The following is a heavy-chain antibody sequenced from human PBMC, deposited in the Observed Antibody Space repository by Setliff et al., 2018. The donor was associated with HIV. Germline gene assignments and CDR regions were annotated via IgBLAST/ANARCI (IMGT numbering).Heavy chain of an antibody. V-gene: IGHV1-18*01. CDR1: GYSFSSYG. CDR2: MSTDNGNT. J-gene: IGHJ3*02. Sequence: GASVKVSCKASGYSFSSYGIGWVRLAPGQGLEWMGWMSTDNGNTNYAQKVQGRVTMTTDTGTRTAYMELRSLRSDDTAMYYCARMRGGHNIREGAFDIWGQGTMVT. D-gene: IGHD1-20*01. CDR3: ARMRGGHNIREGAFDI.